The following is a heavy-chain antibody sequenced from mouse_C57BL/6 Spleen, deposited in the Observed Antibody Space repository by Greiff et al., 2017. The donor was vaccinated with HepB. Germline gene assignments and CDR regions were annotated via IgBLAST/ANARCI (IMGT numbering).Heavy chain of an antibody. CDR3: ARSVVATDYAMDY. J-gene: IGHJ4*01. D-gene: IGHD1-1*01. Sequence: EVKVVESGGGLVQPGGSLSLSCAASGFTFTDYYMSWVRQPPGKALEWLGFIRNKANGYTTEYSASVKGRFTISRDNSQSILYLQMNALRAEDSATYYCARSVVATDYAMDYWGQGTSVTVSS. CDR2: IRNKANGYTT. V-gene: IGHV7-3*01. CDR1: GFTFTDYY.